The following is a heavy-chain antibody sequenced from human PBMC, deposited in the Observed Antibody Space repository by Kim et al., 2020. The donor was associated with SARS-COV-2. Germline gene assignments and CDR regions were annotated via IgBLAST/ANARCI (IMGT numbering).Heavy chain of an antibody. CDR2: IWYDGSTK. V-gene: IGHV3-33*01. CDR1: GFTFSSYG. D-gene: IGHD6-19*01. CDR3: ARDVTGYRSGTSWY. Sequence: GGSLRLSCAASGFTFSSYGMHWVRQAPGKGLEWVAVIWYDGSTKYYADSVKGRFTISRDNSRDTLYLQMHSLRAEDTAVYYCARDVTGYRSGTSWYWGQG. J-gene: IGHJ4*02.